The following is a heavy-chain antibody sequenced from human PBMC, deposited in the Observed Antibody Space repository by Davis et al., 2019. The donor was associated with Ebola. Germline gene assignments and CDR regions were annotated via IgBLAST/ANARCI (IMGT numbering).Heavy chain of an antibody. J-gene: IGHJ4*02. Sequence: GGSLRLSCVGSGFSVSSYAMSWVRQVPGKGLEWVSAISGNGGATLSADSVKGRFTISRDSSRRTLFLQINRVRAEDTAIYYCAKERDSGSYIGRGEFDYWGQGILVTVSS. CDR3: AKERDSGSYIGRGEFDY. V-gene: IGHV3-23*01. D-gene: IGHD1-26*01. CDR1: GFSVSSYA. CDR2: ISGNGGAT.